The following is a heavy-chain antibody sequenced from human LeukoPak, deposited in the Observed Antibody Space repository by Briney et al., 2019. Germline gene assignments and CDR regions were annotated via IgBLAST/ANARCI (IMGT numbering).Heavy chain of an antibody. V-gene: IGHV3-30*18. J-gene: IGHJ4*02. D-gene: IGHD5-18*01. CDR3: AKGPAGGTAVVTRANFDY. Sequence: GGSLRLSCAASGFTFSSYGMHWVRQAPGKGLEWVAVISYDGSNKYYADSVKGRFTISRDNSKNTLYLQMNSLRAEDTAVYYCAKGPAGGTAVVTRANFDYWGQGTLVTVSS. CDR2: ISYDGSNK. CDR1: GFTFSSYG.